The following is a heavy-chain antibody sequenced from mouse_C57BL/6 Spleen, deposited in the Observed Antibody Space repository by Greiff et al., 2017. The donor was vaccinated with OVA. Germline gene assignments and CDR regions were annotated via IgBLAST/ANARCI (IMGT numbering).Heavy chain of an antibody. V-gene: IGHV1-15*01. CDR1: GYTFTDYE. CDR3: TRLSAYDYDRGAMDY. CDR2: IDPETGGT. J-gene: IGHJ4*01. Sequence: VKLQESGAELVRPGASVTLSCKASGYTFTDYEMHWVKQTPVHGLEWIGAIDPETGGTAYNQKFTGKAILTADKSSSTAYMELRSLTSEDSAVYYCTRLSAYDYDRGAMDYWGQGTSVTVSS. D-gene: IGHD2-4*01.